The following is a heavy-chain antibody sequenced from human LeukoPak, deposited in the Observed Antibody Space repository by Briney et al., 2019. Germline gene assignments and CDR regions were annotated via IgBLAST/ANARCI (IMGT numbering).Heavy chain of an antibody. V-gene: IGHV3-66*01. D-gene: IGHD5-18*01. CDR2: LHTGGST. J-gene: IGHJ4*02. CDR1: GLTVSSND. Sequence: PGGSLSLSCAASGLTVSSNDMTWVRQAPGKGLEWVSALHTGGSTYYADSVKGRFTVSRDNSRNTLYLQMNSLRVEDTAVYFCARSVGYGYALDSWGQGTLVTLSS. CDR3: ARSVGYGYALDS.